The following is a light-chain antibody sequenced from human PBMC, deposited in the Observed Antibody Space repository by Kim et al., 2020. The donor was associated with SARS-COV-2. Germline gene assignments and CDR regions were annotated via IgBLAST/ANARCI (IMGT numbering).Light chain of an antibody. V-gene: IGLV2-23*02. CDR3: CSYVV. Sequence: VSGSPGQSITISCTGTSSDVGSYNLVSWYQPHPGKAPKLMIYEVSKRPSGVSNRFSGSKSGNTASLTISGLQAEDEADYYCCSYVVFGGGTQLTVL. J-gene: IGLJ2*01. CDR2: EVS. CDR1: SSDVGSYNL.